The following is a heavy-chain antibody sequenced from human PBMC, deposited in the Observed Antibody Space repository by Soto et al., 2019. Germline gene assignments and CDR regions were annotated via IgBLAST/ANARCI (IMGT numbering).Heavy chain of an antibody. CDR3: ARARGGSSPDV. CDR1: GFTFSSYS. Sequence: GGSLRLSCVGSGFTFSSYSMNWVRQAPGKGLEWVSSISSSSSYIYYADSVKGRFTISRDNAKNSLYLQMNSLRAEDTAVYYCARARGGSSPDVWGQGTTVTVSS. CDR2: ISSSSSYI. V-gene: IGHV3-21*01. D-gene: IGHD6-13*01. J-gene: IGHJ6*02.